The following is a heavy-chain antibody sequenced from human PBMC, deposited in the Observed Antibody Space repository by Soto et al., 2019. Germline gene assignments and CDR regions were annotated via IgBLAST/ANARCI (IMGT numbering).Heavy chain of an antibody. CDR2: IYYSGST. D-gene: IGHD1-26*01. Sequence: SETLSLTCTVSGGSISSGDYYWSWIRQPPGKGLEWIGYIYYSGSTYYNPSLKSRVTISVDTSKNQCSLKLSSVTAADTAVYYCASSEVGATAYYFDYWGQGTLVTVSS. CDR1: GGSISSGDYY. CDR3: ASSEVGATAYYFDY. J-gene: IGHJ4*02. V-gene: IGHV4-30-4*01.